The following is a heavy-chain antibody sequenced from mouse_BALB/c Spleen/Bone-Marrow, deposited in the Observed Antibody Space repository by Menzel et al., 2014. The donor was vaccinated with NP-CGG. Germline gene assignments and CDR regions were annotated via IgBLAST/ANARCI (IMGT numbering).Heavy chain of an antibody. CDR1: GYAFTNYL. D-gene: IGHD3-3*01. CDR2: INPGSGGT. Sequence: VQLQQSGAELVRPGTSVKVSCKASGYAFTNYLIEWVKQRPGQGLEWIGVINPGSGGTNYNEKFRGKATLTADKSSSTACMQLSSLTSDDSAVYFCARRDGALDYWGQGTSVTVSS. V-gene: IGHV1-54*03. J-gene: IGHJ4*01. CDR3: ARRDGALDY.